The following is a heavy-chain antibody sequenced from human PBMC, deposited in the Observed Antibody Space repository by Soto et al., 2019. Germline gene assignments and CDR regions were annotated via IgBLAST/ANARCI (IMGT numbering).Heavy chain of an antibody. Sequence: QVQLVQSGAEVKKPGASVQVSCKASGGTFSSYAISWVRQAPGQGLEWMGGIIPIFGTANYAQKFQGRVTITADETTSTAYMQLGSLAPDDEAVYYCARESSGSAAVANWGQGTLVTVSS. D-gene: IGHD2-15*01. CDR3: ARESSGSAAVAN. V-gene: IGHV1-69*01. CDR2: IIPIFGTA. CDR1: GGTFSSYA. J-gene: IGHJ4*02.